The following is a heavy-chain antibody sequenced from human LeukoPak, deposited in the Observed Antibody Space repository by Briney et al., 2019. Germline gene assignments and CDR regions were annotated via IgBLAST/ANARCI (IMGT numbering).Heavy chain of an antibody. V-gene: IGHV3-23*01. CDR3: AKDPSLGDSFAGGDCYFDY. CDR1: GFTFSSYA. J-gene: IGHJ4*02. D-gene: IGHD2-21*02. Sequence: GGSLRLSCAASGFTFSSYAMSWVRQAPGKGLEWVSTISGSGGNTYYADSVKGRFTISRDNSKNTLYLQMNSLRAEDTAVYYCAKDPSLGDSFAGGDCYFDYWGQGTLVTVSS. CDR2: ISGSGGNT.